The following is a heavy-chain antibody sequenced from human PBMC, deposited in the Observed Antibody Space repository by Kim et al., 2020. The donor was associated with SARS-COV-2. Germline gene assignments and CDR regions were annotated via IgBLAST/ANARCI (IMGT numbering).Heavy chain of an antibody. D-gene: IGHD4-17*01. CDR3: AKSTVTTHDAFDI. V-gene: IGHV3-30-3*02. Sequence: YAAPTKGRFTIARYNSKNTLCLQMNSLRAEDTAVYYCAKSTVTTHDAFDIWGQGTMVTVSS. J-gene: IGHJ3*02.